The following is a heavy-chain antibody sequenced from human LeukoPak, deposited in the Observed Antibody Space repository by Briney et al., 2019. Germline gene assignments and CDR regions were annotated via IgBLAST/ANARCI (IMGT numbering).Heavy chain of an antibody. Sequence: GASVKVSCKASGYTFTSYDINWVRQATGQGLEWMGWISAYNGNTNYAQKLQGRVTMTTDTSTNTAYMELTSLRSDDTAVYYCARIMVRGRWFDPWGQGTLVTVSS. CDR2: ISAYNGNT. D-gene: IGHD2-8*01. CDR1: GYTFTSYD. CDR3: ARIMVRGRWFDP. V-gene: IGHV1-18*01. J-gene: IGHJ5*02.